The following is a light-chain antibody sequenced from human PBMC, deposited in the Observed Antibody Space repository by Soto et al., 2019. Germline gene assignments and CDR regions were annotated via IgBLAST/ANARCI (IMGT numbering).Light chain of an antibody. V-gene: IGKV1-5*01. CDR3: QQSYTSRIT. Sequence: DIQMTQSPSTLSGSVGDRVTITCRASQTISSWLAWYQQKPGKAPKLLIFAASNLQSGGPSRFSGSGSGTDFTLTVSNLQHEDFATYYCQQSYTSRITFGLGTRLEI. CDR1: QTISSW. CDR2: AAS. J-gene: IGKJ5*01.